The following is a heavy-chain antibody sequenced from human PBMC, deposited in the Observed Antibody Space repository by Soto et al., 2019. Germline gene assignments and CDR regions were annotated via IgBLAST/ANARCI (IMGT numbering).Heavy chain of an antibody. CDR2: INPEDGKT. D-gene: IGHD6-19*01. V-gene: IGHV1-18*01. CDR3: ARVSGIAVAGFDY. J-gene: IGHJ4*02. CDR1: GGTFSSYT. Sequence: GPVKVSCKASGGTFSSYTISWVRQAPGQGLEWIGIINPEDGKTIYAQKLQGRVTMTTDTSTSTAYMELRSLRSDDTAVYYCARVSGIAVAGFDYWGQGTLVTVSS.